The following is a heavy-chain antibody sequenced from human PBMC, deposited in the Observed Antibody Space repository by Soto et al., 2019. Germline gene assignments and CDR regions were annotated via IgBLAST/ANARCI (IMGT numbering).Heavy chain of an antibody. Sequence: QLQLQASGSGLVTPSQPLSLTCAVSGSSLSSGGYSWRWLRPPPGQGLEWLGYIYHRGSTYYNPSLKSRVTISVDRSKNQFSLQLSSVTAADTAVYSCATSPGYDFWRGYRFGWFDPWGQGTLVTVSS. CDR3: ATSPGYDFWRGYRFGWFDP. J-gene: IGHJ5*02. CDR2: IYHRGST. D-gene: IGHD3-3*01. CDR1: GSSLSSGGYS. V-gene: IGHV4-30-2*01.